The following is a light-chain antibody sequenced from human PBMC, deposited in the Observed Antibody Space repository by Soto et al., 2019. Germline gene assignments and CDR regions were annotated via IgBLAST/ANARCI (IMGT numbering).Light chain of an antibody. CDR2: GAS. CDR1: QSVSSSY. V-gene: IGKV3-20*01. J-gene: IGKJ5*01. CDR3: QQYGSSPLIT. Sequence: ENVLTQSPGTLSLSPRERATLSCRASQSVSSSYLAWYQQKPGQAPRLLIYGASSRATGIPDRFSGSGSGTDFTLTISRLEPEDFAVYYCQQYGSSPLITFGQGTRLEIK.